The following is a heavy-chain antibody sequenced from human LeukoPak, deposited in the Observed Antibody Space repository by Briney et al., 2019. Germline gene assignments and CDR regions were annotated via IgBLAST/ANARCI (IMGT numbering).Heavy chain of an antibody. Sequence: PGGSLRLSCAASGFTFSSYEMNWVRQAPGKGLEWVSYISSTGSTIYYADSVKGRFTISRDNAKNSLFLQLNSLRAEDTAVYYCARRGYNYGYGDSWGQGTLVTVSS. D-gene: IGHD5-18*01. CDR3: ARRGYNYGYGDS. J-gene: IGHJ4*02. V-gene: IGHV3-48*03. CDR1: GFTFSSYE. CDR2: ISSTGSTI.